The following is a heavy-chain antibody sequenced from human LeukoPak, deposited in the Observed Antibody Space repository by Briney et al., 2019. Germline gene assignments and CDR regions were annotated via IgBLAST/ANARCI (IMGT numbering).Heavy chain of an antibody. CDR3: ARDISTITGTTRWFDP. Sequence: SETLSLTCTVSGGSISSYYWSWIRQPAAKGLEWIGRIYTSGSTNYNPSPKSRVTMSVDTSKNQFSLKLSSVTAADTAVYYCARDISTITGTTRWFDPWGQGTLVTVSS. V-gene: IGHV4-4*07. J-gene: IGHJ5*02. D-gene: IGHD1-20*01. CDR1: GGSISSYY. CDR2: IYTSGST.